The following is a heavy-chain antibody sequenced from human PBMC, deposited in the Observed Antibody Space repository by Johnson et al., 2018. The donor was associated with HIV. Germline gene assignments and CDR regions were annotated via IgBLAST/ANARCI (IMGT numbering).Heavy chain of an antibody. CDR3: ARVLGTSDAFDI. CDR1: GFTFSSYV. CDR2: ISYDGSNK. D-gene: IGHD1-1*01. J-gene: IGHJ3*02. V-gene: IGHV3-30*04. Sequence: QMQLVESGGGVVQPGRSLRLSCAASGFTFSSYVMHWVRQAPGKGLEGVAVISYDGSNKYYADSVKGRFTISRDNAKNSLYLQMNSLRAEDTAVYYCARVLGTSDAFDIWGQGTMVTVSS.